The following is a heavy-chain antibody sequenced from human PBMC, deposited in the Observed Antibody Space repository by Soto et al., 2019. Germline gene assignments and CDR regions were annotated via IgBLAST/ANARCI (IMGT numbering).Heavy chain of an antibody. J-gene: IGHJ4*02. CDR3: AREQIGVAGSTYDY. Sequence: QVQLVESGGGVVQPGTSLRLSCAASGFTFSTYGMHWVRQAPGKGLDWVAPIWYDGSRTHYAESVKGRFTISRDNSKNTLFLQMNSLRVEDTAVYYCAREQIGVAGSTYDYWGQGTLVTVSS. CDR2: IWYDGSRT. V-gene: IGHV3-33*01. CDR1: GFTFSTYG. D-gene: IGHD6-19*01.